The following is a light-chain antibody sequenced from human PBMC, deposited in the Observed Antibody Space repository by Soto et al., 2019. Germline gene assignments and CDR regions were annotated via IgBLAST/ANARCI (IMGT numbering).Light chain of an antibody. V-gene: IGKV3-15*01. Sequence: VFTQSPATLSLSPGERPTLSFRASQSVSILLAWYQQKPGQAPRLLISGVYTRAAGVTARFSGSGSGTEFTLTISSLQSEDFAVYYCQQYGDWPLTFGGGTKVEIK. J-gene: IGKJ4*01. CDR2: GVY. CDR1: QSVSIL. CDR3: QQYGDWPLT.